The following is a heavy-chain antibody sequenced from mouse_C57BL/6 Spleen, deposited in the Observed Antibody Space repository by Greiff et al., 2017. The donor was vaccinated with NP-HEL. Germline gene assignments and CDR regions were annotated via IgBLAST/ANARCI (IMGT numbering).Heavy chain of an antibody. Sequence: EVQLQQSGPELVKPGASVKISCKASGYTFTDYYMNWVKQSHGKSLEWIGDINPNNGGTSYNQKFKGKATLTVDKSSSTAYMELRSLTSEDSAVYYCAKKGSNWASWFAYWGQGTLVTVSA. J-gene: IGHJ3*01. D-gene: IGHD4-1*01. V-gene: IGHV1-26*01. CDR3: AKKGSNWASWFAY. CDR2: INPNNGGT. CDR1: GYTFTDYY.